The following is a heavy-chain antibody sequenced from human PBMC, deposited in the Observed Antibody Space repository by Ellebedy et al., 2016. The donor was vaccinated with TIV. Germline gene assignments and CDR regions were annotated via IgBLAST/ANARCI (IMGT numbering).Heavy chain of an antibody. CDR3: ARDWGMGSSWYKHSNWFDP. D-gene: IGHD6-13*01. Sequence: GESLKISCAASGFTFSSYAMHWVRQAPGKGLEYVSAISSNGGSTYYANSVKGRFTISRDNSKNTLYLQMNSLRAEDTAVYYCARDWGMGSSWYKHSNWFDPWGQGTLVTVSS. CDR2: ISSNGGST. V-gene: IGHV3-64*01. J-gene: IGHJ5*02. CDR1: GFTFSSYA.